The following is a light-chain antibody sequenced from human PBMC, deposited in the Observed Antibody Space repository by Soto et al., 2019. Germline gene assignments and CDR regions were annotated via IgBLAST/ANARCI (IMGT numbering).Light chain of an antibody. CDR1: QTIISW. Sequence: DVQLTQSPSFLSASVVYRVTITFRSSQTIISWLAWYQQKPGKAPKLLIYKASTLKSGVPSRFSGSGSGTEFTLTISSLQPDDFATYYCQNYNSYSEAFGQGTKVDIK. J-gene: IGKJ1*01. CDR3: QNYNSYSEA. CDR2: KAS. V-gene: IGKV1-5*03.